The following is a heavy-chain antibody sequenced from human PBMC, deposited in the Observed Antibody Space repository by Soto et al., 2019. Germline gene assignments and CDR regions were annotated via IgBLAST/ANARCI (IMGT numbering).Heavy chain of an antibody. CDR1: GVTVSTNY. D-gene: IGHD1-26*01. V-gene: IGHV3-66*01. J-gene: IGHJ4*02. CDR2: IHTGGST. CDR3: ARGLWDLDFFDY. Sequence: EVQLVESGGGLVQPGGSLRLSCAASGVTVSTNYINWVRQAPGKGLEWVSVIHTGGSTFYADSVKGRFTMSRDNSRNAVTLQMNNLRVEDTAVYYCARGLWDLDFFDYWGQGTLVTVSS.